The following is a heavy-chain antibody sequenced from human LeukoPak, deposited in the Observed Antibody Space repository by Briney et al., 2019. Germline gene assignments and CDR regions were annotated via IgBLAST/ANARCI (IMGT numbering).Heavy chain of an antibody. V-gene: IGHV3-30*04. D-gene: IGHD2-15*01. Sequence: GRSLRLSCAASGFTFNIYAMHWVRQAPGKGLEWVAATSYDGTNKYYADSVRGRCTISRENSKKTLSLQMNSLRTEDTAVYYFARPIRGVVAVTYYLDVGGKGTTVTVSS. CDR1: GFTFNIYA. J-gene: IGHJ6*03. CDR2: TSYDGTNK. CDR3: ARPIRGVVAVTYYLDV.